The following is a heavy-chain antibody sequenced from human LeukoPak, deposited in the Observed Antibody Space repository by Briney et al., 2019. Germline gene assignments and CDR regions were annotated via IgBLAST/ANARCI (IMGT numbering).Heavy chain of an antibody. V-gene: IGHV4-30-4*01. J-gene: IGHJ4*02. CDR1: GGSISNGDYH. Sequence: SETLSLTCTVSGGSISNGDYHWSWIRQPPGKGLEWIGYIYYSGSAYYNPSLQSRVAISVDTSKNQFSLNLTSVTAADTAVYYCARKRSNSWQGHFDYWGQGTLVTVSS. CDR3: ARKRSNSWQGHFDY. D-gene: IGHD6-13*01. CDR2: IYYSGSA.